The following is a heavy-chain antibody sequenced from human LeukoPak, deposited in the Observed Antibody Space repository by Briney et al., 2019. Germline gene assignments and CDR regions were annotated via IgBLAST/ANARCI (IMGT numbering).Heavy chain of an antibody. D-gene: IGHD6-13*01. CDR3: NIGTDSRYFDY. Sequence: ASVKVSCKASGYTFTAYFLHWVRQAPGQGLEWVGRINPSSGDTDYAQKFQGSVTLTRDTSINTAYMELSSLTSDDTAVYFCNIGTDSRYFDYWGQGSLVTVSS. CDR1: GYTFTAYF. V-gene: IGHV1-2*06. CDR2: INPSSGDT. J-gene: IGHJ4*02.